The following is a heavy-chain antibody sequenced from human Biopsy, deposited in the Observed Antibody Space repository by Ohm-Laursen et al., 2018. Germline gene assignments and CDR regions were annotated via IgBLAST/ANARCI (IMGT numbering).Heavy chain of an antibody. CDR3: TRSAGYGYDY. V-gene: IGHV3-73*01. Sequence: SLRLSCAASGFNLSAFALHWVRQASGRGLEWVGRIKKKSNNDATAYAESMKSRFSIFRDDSKSTSFLQMNSLKIEDTAVYFCTRSAGYGYDYWGQGILVTVSS. CDR1: GFNLSAFA. J-gene: IGHJ4*02. D-gene: IGHD5-12*01. CDR2: IKKKSNNDAT.